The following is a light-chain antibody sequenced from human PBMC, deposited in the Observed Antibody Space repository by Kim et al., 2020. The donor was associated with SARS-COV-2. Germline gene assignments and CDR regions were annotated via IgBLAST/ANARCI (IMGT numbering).Light chain of an antibody. CDR1: QGISDD. Sequence: ASVGDRVTFTCRASQGISDDVGWYQQKSGKAPKLLISAASNLQSGVPSRFSGSGSGTDFTLTISSLQPEDSATYYCLQDYSYPITFGQGTRLEIK. V-gene: IGKV1-6*01. CDR2: AAS. J-gene: IGKJ5*01. CDR3: LQDYSYPIT.